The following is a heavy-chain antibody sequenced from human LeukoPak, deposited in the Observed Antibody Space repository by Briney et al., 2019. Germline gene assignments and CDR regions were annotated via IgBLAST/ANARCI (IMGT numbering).Heavy chain of an antibody. V-gene: IGHV3-13*01. CDR3: ARAPDGNDAFDI. Sequence: GGSLRLSCATSGFTFSSYDMHWVRQATGKGLEWVSAIGTAGDTYYPGSVKGRFTISRENAKNSLYLQMNSLRAGDTAVYYCARAPDGNDAFDIWGQGTMVTVSS. D-gene: IGHD1-26*01. CDR1: GFTFSSYD. CDR2: IGTAGDT. J-gene: IGHJ3*02.